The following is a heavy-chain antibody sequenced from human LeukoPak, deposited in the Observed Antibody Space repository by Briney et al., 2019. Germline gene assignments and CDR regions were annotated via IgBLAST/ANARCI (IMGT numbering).Heavy chain of an antibody. CDR3: ARRGYSSSWDIPDY. CDR2: INQDGSEK. V-gene: IGHV3-7*01. D-gene: IGHD2-2*01. J-gene: IGHJ4*02. CDR1: GFTFNSYW. Sequence: GGSLRLSCAASGFTFNSYWMTWVRQAPGKGLEWVANINQDGSEKYYVDSLKGRFTISRDNAKNSLNLQMNSLRVEDTAVYYCARRGYSSSWDIPDYWGQGTLVTASS.